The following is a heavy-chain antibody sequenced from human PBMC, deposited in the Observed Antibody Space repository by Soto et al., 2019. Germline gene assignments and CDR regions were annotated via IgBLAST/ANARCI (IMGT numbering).Heavy chain of an antibody. Sequence: GGSLRLSCVASGFTFGSYWMSWVRQAPGKGLEWVGNIRQDGNEKNYVDSVKGRFTISRDNAKNSLYLQMNSLRAEDTAVYFCARDGGAAMGLYYYYAMDVWGQGTTVTVSS. CDR2: IRQDGNEK. V-gene: IGHV3-7*01. D-gene: IGHD5-18*01. CDR3: ARDGGAAMGLYYYYAMDV. J-gene: IGHJ6*02. CDR1: GFTFGSYW.